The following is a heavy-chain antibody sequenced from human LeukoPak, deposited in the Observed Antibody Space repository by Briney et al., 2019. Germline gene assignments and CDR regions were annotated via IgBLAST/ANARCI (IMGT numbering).Heavy chain of an antibody. CDR1: GFTFSSYA. CDR3: AKQSGGSGSYYNSNLDY. V-gene: IGHV3-23*01. CDR2: ISGSGGST. J-gene: IGHJ4*02. Sequence: GGSLRLSCAASGFTFSSYAMNWVRRAPGKGLEWVSAISGSGGSTYYADSEKGRFTISRDNSKNTVYLQMNSLRAGDTAVYYCAKQSGGSGSYYNSNLDYWGQGTLVTVSS. D-gene: IGHD3-10*01.